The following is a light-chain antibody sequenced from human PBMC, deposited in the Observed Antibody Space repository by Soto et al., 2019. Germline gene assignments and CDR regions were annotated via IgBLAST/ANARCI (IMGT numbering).Light chain of an antibody. V-gene: IGKV3-11*01. J-gene: IGKJ1*01. Sequence: EIVLTQSPATLSLSPGERATLSCRASQSVSSYLAWYQQKPGQAPRLLIYDASNRATGIPARFSGSGSATDFTLTLSSLEPEDFAVYYCQQRSNWPPWTFGHGTKVEIK. CDR1: QSVSSY. CDR3: QQRSNWPPWT. CDR2: DAS.